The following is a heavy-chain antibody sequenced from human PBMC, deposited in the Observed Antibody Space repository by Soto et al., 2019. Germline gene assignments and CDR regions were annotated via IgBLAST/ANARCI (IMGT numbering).Heavy chain of an antibody. Sequence: PGGSLRLSCEASGFTFSGFGMHWVRQAPGKGLEWVAVIWYDGSKKYYADCVKGRFTISRDNSKNALYLQMNSLRAEDTAVYYCATTSSLCSGGSCYSRYWGQGTLVTVSS. J-gene: IGHJ4*02. CDR1: GFTFSGFG. CDR3: ATTSSLCSGGSCYSRY. V-gene: IGHV3-33*01. D-gene: IGHD2-15*01. CDR2: IWYDGSKK.